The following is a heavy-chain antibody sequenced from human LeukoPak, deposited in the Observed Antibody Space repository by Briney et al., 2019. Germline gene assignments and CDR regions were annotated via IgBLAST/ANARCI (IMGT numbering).Heavy chain of an antibody. Sequence: SETLSLTCAVSGYSISSGYYWGWIRQPPGKGLEWIGSIYHSGSTYYNPSLESRVTISVDTSKNQFSLKLSSVTAADTAVYYCARGLTGIAARSFDYWGQGTLVTVSS. D-gene: IGHD6-6*01. V-gene: IGHV4-38-2*01. CDR2: IYHSGST. CDR3: ARGLTGIAARSFDY. J-gene: IGHJ4*02. CDR1: GYSISSGYY.